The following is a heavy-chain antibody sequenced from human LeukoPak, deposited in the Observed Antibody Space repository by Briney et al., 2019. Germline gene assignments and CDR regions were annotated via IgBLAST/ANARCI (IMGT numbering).Heavy chain of an antibody. Sequence: GGSLRLSCAASGFTFSSYAMSWVRQAPGKGLEWVSAISGSGGSTYYADSVKGRFTISRDNSKNTLYLQMNSLRAEDTAVYYCAVVPAATYYYYYGMDVWGQGTTVTVAS. CDR3: AVVPAATYYYYYGMDV. CDR2: ISGSGGST. CDR1: GFTFSSYA. D-gene: IGHD2-2*01. V-gene: IGHV3-23*01. J-gene: IGHJ6*02.